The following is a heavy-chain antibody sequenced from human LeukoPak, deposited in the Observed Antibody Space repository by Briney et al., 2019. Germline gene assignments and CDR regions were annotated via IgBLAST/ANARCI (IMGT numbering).Heavy chain of an antibody. D-gene: IGHD6-13*01. CDR2: IYYSGTT. Sequence: SQTLSLTCTVSDGSISSGDYYWSWIRQHPGKGLEWIGYIYYSGTTYYNPSLKSRVTISVDTSKNQFSLKVNSVTAADTAVYYCARYTVAAAGRVGYFDYWGQGTLVTVSS. J-gene: IGHJ4*02. CDR3: ARYTVAAAGRVGYFDY. CDR1: DGSISSGDYY. V-gene: IGHV4-31*03.